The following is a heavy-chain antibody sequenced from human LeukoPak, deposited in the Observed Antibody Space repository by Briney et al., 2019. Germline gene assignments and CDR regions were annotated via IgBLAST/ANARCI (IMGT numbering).Heavy chain of an antibody. J-gene: IGHJ4*03. CDR2: INRNGGDP. V-gene: IGHV3-23*01. Sequence: GASVKLSCKASGFTFSTYDMGWVRQAPGQGLEWVASINRNGGDPFYAHSVRGRFTMSRDKSNNTVYLQLNSLRAEDTAVYYCAQGGQGFYRLDDWGQGTMVTVSS. D-gene: IGHD2/OR15-2a*01. CDR3: AQGGQGFYRLDD. CDR1: GFTFSTYD.